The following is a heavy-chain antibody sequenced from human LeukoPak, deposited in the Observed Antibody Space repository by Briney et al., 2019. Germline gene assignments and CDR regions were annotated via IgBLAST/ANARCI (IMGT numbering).Heavy chain of an antibody. D-gene: IGHD5-18*01. CDR3: ARLGYSYGYLNWFDP. Sequence: PSETLSLTCTVSGDSISTSNSYWGWIRQPPGKGLEWIGSIYYSGNTYYNPSLKSRVTISVDTSKNQFSLKLSSVTAADTAVYYCARLGYSYGYLNWFDPWGQGTLVTVSS. J-gene: IGHJ5*02. CDR1: GDSISTSNSY. CDR2: IYYSGNT. V-gene: IGHV4-39*01.